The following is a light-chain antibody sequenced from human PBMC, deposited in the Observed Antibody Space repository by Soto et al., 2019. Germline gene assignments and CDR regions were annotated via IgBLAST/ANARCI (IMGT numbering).Light chain of an antibody. CDR1: SSDVGAYNY. Sequence: QSALTQPASVSGSPGQSITISCTGTSSDVGAYNYVSWFQQHPGKAPKLMIYDVSNRPSGVSNRFSGSKSGNTASLTISGLQAEDEADYYCCSYTTSSTSVFGIGTKVTVL. CDR2: DVS. CDR3: CSYTTSSTSV. J-gene: IGLJ1*01. V-gene: IGLV2-14*01.